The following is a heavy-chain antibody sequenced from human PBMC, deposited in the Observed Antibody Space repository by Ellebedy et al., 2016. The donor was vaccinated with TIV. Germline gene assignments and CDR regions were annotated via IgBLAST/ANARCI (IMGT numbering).Heavy chain of an antibody. CDR3: ARSPPGRGSYDGYYFDY. Sequence: AASVKVSCKASGYTFTNYYMHCLRQAPGQGLEWMGIINPSGGSTTYAQNLQGRVTMTRDTSTSTAYMELSSLRSEDTAAYYCARSPPGRGSYDGYYFDYWGQGTLVTVSS. J-gene: IGHJ4*02. V-gene: IGHV1-46*04. CDR2: INPSGGST. CDR1: GYTFTNYY. D-gene: IGHD1-26*01.